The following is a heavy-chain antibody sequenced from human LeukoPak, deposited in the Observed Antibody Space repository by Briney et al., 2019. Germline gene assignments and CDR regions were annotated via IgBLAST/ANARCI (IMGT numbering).Heavy chain of an antibody. CDR2: ISGNSGSI. CDR1: GFTFDDYA. CDR3: AKDLTPSDYYYYYGMDV. J-gene: IGHJ6*02. Sequence: GRSLRLSCAASGFTFDDYAVHWVRQAPGKGLEWVSGISGNSGSIGYADSVKGRFTMSRDNAKNSLYLQMNGLRAEDTALYYCAKDLTPSDYYYYYGMDVWGQGTTVTVSS. V-gene: IGHV3-9*01. D-gene: IGHD2-21*02.